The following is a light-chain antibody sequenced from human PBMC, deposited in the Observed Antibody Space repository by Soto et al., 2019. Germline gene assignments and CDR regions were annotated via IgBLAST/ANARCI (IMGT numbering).Light chain of an antibody. CDR2: DVS. CDR3: SSYTSSSTYV. V-gene: IGLV2-14*01. Sequence: QSALTQPASVSGSPGQSITISCTGTSSDVGGYNYVSWYQQHPGKAPKLMIYDVSNRPSGVSNRFSGSKSGNTASLTISGLQGEDEADYYCSSYTSSSTYVFGTGTQLTVL. J-gene: IGLJ1*01. CDR1: SSDVGGYNY.